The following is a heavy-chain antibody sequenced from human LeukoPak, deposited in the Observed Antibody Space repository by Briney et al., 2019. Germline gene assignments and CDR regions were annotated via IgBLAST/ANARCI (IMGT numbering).Heavy chain of an antibody. CDR1: GFSLSTSGVG. Sequence: SGPTLVNPTQTLTLTCTFSGFSLSTSGVGVGWIRQPPGKALEWLALIYWNDDKRYSPSLKSRLTITKDTSKNQVVLTMTNMDPVDTATNYCAHRLVVVVPAAMGGAFDIWGQGTMVTVSS. CDR3: AHRLVVVVPAAMGGAFDI. V-gene: IGHV2-5*01. J-gene: IGHJ3*02. D-gene: IGHD2-2*01. CDR2: IYWNDDK.